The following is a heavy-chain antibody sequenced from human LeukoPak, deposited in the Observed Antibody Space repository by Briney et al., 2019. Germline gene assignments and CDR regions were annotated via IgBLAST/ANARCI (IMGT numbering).Heavy chain of an antibody. CDR2: TSYDGTNK. D-gene: IGHD5-12*01. V-gene: IGHV3-30-3*01. CDR1: GFTFSTYT. CDR3: ATSGYTNSL. J-gene: IGHJ4*02. Sequence: GGSLRLSCVASGFTFSTYTMHWVRQAPGKGLEWVALTSYDGTNKYYAGSVTGRFTISRDNSKNTLYLQMNSLRPEDTAVYFCATSGYTNSLWGQGTLVTVSS.